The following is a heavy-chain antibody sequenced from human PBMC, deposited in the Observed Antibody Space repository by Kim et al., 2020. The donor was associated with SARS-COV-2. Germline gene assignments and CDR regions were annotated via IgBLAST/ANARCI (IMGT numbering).Heavy chain of an antibody. D-gene: IGHD3-22*01. CDR3: AREGGWFDSSDYHFDS. Sequence: ASVKVSCKASEYVFSSYVITWVRQAPGQGLEWMGRISAYNGNTRYVQQFQGRVTVTTDTSTSTAYMELRTLTSDDTAVYYCAREGGWFDSSDYHFDSWGQGTLVTVSS. V-gene: IGHV1-18*01. CDR1: EYVFSSYV. CDR2: ISAYNGNT. J-gene: IGHJ4*02.